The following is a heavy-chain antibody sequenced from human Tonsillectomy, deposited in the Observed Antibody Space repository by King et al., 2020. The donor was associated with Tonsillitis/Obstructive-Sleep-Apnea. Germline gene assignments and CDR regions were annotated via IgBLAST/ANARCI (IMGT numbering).Heavy chain of an antibody. Sequence: QLQESGPGLVKPSETLSLTCTVSGGSISSYYWNWIRQPPGKGLEWIGYIYYSGSTHYNPSLKSRVTISVDTSKNQFSLKLSSVTAADTAVYYCARLYNSSWYDNYYYYMDVWGKGTTVTVSS. D-gene: IGHD6-13*01. J-gene: IGHJ6*03. CDR3: ARLYNSSWYDNYYYYMDV. V-gene: IGHV4-59*08. CDR1: GGSISSYY. CDR2: IYYSGST.